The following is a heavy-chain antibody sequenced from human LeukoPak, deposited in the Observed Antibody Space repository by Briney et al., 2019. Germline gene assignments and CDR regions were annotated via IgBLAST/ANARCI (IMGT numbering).Heavy chain of an antibody. CDR2: VSYDAHTE. Sequence: GGTLRLSCSASGFAFNKFGMHWVRQAPGKGLEWVAVVSYDAHTEDYVESVRGRFTISRDNPKSTLYLQMSSLRPADTAVYHCVKGKWEENQYCHGLDVWGEGTTV. CDR3: VKGKWEENQYCHGLDV. V-gene: IGHV3-30*18. J-gene: IGHJ6*02. D-gene: IGHD1-26*01. CDR1: GFAFNKFG.